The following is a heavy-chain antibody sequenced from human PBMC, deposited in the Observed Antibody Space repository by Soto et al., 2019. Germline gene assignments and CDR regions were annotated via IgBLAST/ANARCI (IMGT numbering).Heavy chain of an antibody. D-gene: IGHD3-22*01. Sequence: VQLQESGPGLVKPSQTLSLTCTVSRGSINSGVYYWSWIRQHPGKGLAWIGYIYYSGNTYYNPSLKGRLTISVDTSKNQFSLRLRSVTAAGTAVDYCARYDSSGEYLDYWGQGTLVTVSS. CDR1: RGSINSGVYY. CDR2: IYYSGNT. CDR3: ARYDSSGEYLDY. J-gene: IGHJ4*02. V-gene: IGHV4-31*03.